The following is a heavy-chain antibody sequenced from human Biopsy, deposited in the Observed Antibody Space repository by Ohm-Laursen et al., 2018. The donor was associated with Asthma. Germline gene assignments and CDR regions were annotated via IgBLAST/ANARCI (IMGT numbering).Heavy chain of an antibody. CDR3: ARTFHFWSPYHAEHYQL. V-gene: IGHV3-7*01. J-gene: IGHJ1*01. Sequence: SLRLSCSAPGFTFGDYWMSWVRQVPGKGLEWVANTKHDGTEKNHVDSLKGRFTISRDNAKNSLYLQMNSLRAEDTAVYYCARTFHFWSPYHAEHYQLWGQGTLVTVPS. D-gene: IGHD3-3*02. CDR1: GFTFGDYW. CDR2: TKHDGTEK.